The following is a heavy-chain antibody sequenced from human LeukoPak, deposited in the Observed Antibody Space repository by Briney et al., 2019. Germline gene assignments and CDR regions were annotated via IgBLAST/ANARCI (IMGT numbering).Heavy chain of an antibody. CDR1: GGSISSSSYY. CDR2: IYYSGST. J-gene: IGHJ4*02. V-gene: IGHV4-39*01. D-gene: IGHD6-13*01. Sequence: SETLSLTCTVSGGSISSSSYYWGWIRQPPGKGLEWIGSIYYSGSTYYNPSLKSRVTISVDTSKNQFSLKLSSVTAADTAVYYCARRLSSSWYTFDYWGQGTLVTVSS. CDR3: ARRLSSSWYTFDY.